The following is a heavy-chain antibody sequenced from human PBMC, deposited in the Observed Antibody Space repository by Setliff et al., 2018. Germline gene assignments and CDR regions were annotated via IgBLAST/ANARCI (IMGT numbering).Heavy chain of an antibody. D-gene: IGHD3-3*01. Sequence: SETLSLTCTVSGGSISSSSHYWGWIRQPPGKGLEWIGSIYYTGSTYYNPSLKSRVTMXXXTSXRXXXXXXXSXXXXXTAVYCCRYWSGYYNNDYWGQGTLVTVSS. CDR3: RYWSGYYNNDY. V-gene: IGHV4-39*01. J-gene: IGHJ4*02. CDR1: GGSISSSSHY. CDR2: IYYTGST.